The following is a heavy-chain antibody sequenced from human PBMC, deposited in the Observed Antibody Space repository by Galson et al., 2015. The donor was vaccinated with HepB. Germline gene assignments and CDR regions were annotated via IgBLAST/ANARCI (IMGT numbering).Heavy chain of an antibody. V-gene: IGHV1-3*01. D-gene: IGHD1-26*01. CDR3: ARWSPSGASDDALDV. CDR1: GDTLINSA. CDR2: INGGNGYT. J-gene: IGHJ3*01. Sequence: SVKVSCKASGDTLINSAIYWVRQAPGQRPEWMGWINGGNGYTEYSQKFQGRVTITRDTSANTVYMKLSSLRSEDTAVYYCARWSPSGASDDALDVWGQGTTVTVSS.